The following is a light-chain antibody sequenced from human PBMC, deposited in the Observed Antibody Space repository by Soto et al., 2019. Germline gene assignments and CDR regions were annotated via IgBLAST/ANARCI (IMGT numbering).Light chain of an antibody. V-gene: IGLV2-14*01. CDR3: AAWDDSLNGVV. Sequence: QSALTQPASVSGSPGQAITISCAGTSSDIGSYDFVSWHQQHPGKAPKLLIYVVSGRPSGVPDRFSGSKSGTSASLAISGLQSEDEADYYCAAWDDSLNGVVFGGGTQLTVL. CDR1: SSDIGSYDF. J-gene: IGLJ2*01. CDR2: VVS.